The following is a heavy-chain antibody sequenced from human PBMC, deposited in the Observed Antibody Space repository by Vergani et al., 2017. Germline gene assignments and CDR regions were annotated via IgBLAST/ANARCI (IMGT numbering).Heavy chain of an antibody. Sequence: QVQLVESGGGVVQPGRSLRLSCAASGFTFNQYGMHWVRQAAGKGLEGVAVTWYDGNNKQYADSVKGRFTITRDKSKSTMYLQMNSLRDEDTGVYYCARDLRLLYNRFDPWGQGTLVTVSS. CDR3: ARDLRLLYNRFDP. D-gene: IGHD1-14*01. CDR1: GFTFNQYG. J-gene: IGHJ5*02. V-gene: IGHV3-33*01. CDR2: TWYDGNNK.